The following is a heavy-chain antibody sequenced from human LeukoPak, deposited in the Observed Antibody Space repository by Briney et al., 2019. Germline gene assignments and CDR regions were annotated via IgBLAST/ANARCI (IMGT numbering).Heavy chain of an antibody. CDR3: ARDTPVAVAVFDY. V-gene: IGHV3-23*01. Sequence: PGGSLRLSCAASGFTFSSYGMSWVRRAPGTGLEWVSGISGSGGSTYYADSVKGRFTISRDNSKNTLYLQMNSLRAEDTAVYYCARDTPVAVAVFDYWGQGTLVTVSP. CDR2: ISGSGGST. D-gene: IGHD6-19*01. J-gene: IGHJ4*02. CDR1: GFTFSSYG.